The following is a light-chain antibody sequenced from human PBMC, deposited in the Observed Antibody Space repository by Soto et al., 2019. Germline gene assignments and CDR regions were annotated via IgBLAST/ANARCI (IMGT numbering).Light chain of an antibody. CDR3: SSYTSTNILV. CDR1: SSDVGDYNY. CDR2: GVS. V-gene: IGLV2-14*01. J-gene: IGLJ2*01. Sequence: QSALTQPASVSGSPGQSITISCTGTSSDVGDYNYVSWYQQHPGKAPKLIIYGVSNRPSGISNRFSGSKSGNTASLTISGLQAEDEADYYCSSYTSTNILVFGGGTKVTVL.